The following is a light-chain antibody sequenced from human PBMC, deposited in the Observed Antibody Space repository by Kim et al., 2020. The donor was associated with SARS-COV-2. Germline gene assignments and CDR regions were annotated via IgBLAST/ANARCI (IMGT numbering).Light chain of an antibody. CDR3: SSYAGSNNFV. Sequence: QSALTQPPSASGSPGQSVTISCTGTSSDVGGYNYVSWYQQHPGKAPKLMIYEVSKRPSGVPDRFSGSKSGNTASLTVSRLQAEDEADYYCSSYAGSNNFVCGTGTKVTVL. CDR2: EVS. J-gene: IGLJ1*01. V-gene: IGLV2-8*01. CDR1: SSDVGGYNY.